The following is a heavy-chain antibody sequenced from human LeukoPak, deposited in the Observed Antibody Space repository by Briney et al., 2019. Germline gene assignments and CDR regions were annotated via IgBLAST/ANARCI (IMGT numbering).Heavy chain of an antibody. CDR1: GFTFSAYW. J-gene: IGHJ4*02. V-gene: IGHV3-74*01. CDR2: IDADGSNT. CDR3: ARDGDTTMVPIDY. Sequence: PGGSLRLSCAASGFTFSAYWMHWVRHAPGKGLVWVSRIDADGSNTKYADSVKGRFTISRDNAKNTLYLQMDSLRAEDTAVYYCARDGDTTMVPIDYWGQGTLVTVSS. D-gene: IGHD5-18*01.